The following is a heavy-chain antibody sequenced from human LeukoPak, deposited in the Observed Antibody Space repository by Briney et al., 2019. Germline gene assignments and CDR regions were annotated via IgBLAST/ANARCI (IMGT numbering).Heavy chain of an antibody. V-gene: IGHV3-7*01. CDR1: GFTFSNYW. CDR3: ARGGSGYSYGDIDS. Sequence: GGSLRLSCAASGFTFSNYWMNWVRQAPGKGLEWVANIKQDGSETYYVDSVKGRFTISRDNAKNSLYLQMNSLRDEDTAVYYCARGGSGYSYGDIDSWGQGILVTVSS. J-gene: IGHJ4*02. D-gene: IGHD5-18*01. CDR2: IKQDGSET.